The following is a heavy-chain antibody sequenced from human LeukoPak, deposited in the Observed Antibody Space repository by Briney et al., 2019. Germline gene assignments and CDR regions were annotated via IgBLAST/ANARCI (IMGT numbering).Heavy chain of an antibody. CDR3: ARDQPQLAPYYSYYMDV. J-gene: IGHJ6*03. CDR2: LSGSGATT. Sequence: PGGSLRLSCAASGFTFSTYVMSWVRQAPGKGLEWVSNLSGSGATTYYADSVKGRFTISRDNSKKTLYLKMNSLRAEDTAVYYCARDQPQLAPYYSYYMDVWGKGTTVTVSS. CDR1: GFTFSTYV. V-gene: IGHV3-23*01. D-gene: IGHD6-13*01.